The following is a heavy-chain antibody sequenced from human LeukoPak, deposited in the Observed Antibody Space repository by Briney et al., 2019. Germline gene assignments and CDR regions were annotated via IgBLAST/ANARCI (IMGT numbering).Heavy chain of an antibody. Sequence: GGSLRLSCAASGFTFSSYAMSWVRQAPGKGLEWVSAISGSGGSTYYADSVKGRFTISRDNSKNTLYLQMNNLRAEDTAVYYCAKGLYCSGGSCYPYYYYYMDVWGKGTTVTVSS. CDR1: GFTFSSYA. CDR3: AKGLYCSGGSCYPYYYYYMDV. J-gene: IGHJ6*03. D-gene: IGHD2-15*01. V-gene: IGHV3-23*01. CDR2: ISGSGGST.